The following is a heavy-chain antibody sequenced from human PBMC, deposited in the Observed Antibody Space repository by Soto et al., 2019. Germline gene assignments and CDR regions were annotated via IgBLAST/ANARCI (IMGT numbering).Heavy chain of an antibody. CDR3: ARSEATVLDS. J-gene: IGHJ4*02. D-gene: IGHD4-17*01. CDR1: GDSMSISNW. CDR2: AHHSGRT. V-gene: IGHV4-4*02. Sequence: QVQLQESGPGLVKPSGTLSLTCTVSGDSMSISNWWNWVRQPPGKGLEWIGEAHHSGRTNYNPSLNSRVTISVDKSKNQFSLKLNSVTAADTAVYYCARSEATVLDSWGQGTLVTVSS.